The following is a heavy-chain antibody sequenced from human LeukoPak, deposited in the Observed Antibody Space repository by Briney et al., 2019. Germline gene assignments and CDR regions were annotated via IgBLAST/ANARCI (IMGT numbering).Heavy chain of an antibody. D-gene: IGHD6-6*01. J-gene: IGHJ3*02. CDR1: GFTFSSYR. Sequence: PGGSLRLSCAASGFTFSSYRMRWVRQAPGKGLEWVANIKQDGSEKYYVDSVKGRFTISRDNAKNSLYLQMNSLRAEDTAVYYCARVASYAFDIWGQGTMVTVSS. CDR2: IKQDGSEK. CDR3: ARVASYAFDI. V-gene: IGHV3-7*01.